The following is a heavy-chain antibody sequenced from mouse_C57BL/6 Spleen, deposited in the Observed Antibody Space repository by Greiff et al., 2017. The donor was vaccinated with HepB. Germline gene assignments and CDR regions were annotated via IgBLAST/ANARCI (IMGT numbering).Heavy chain of an antibody. CDR1: GYTFTSYW. Sequence: VQLQQSGAELVKPGASVKLSCKASGYTFTSYWMHWVKQRPGQGLEWIGMIHPSSGSTNYHEKFKSKSTLTVDKSSSTAYMQLSSITSEDSAVYYCAMGGWYLDYWGQGTTLTVSS. J-gene: IGHJ2*01. CDR3: AMGGWYLDY. CDR2: IHPSSGST. V-gene: IGHV1-64*01. D-gene: IGHD2-3*01.